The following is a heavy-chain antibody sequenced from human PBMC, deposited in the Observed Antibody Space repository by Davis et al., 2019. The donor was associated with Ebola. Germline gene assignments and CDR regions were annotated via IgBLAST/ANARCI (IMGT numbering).Heavy chain of an antibody. V-gene: IGHV3-33*01. Sequence: GESLKISCAASGFIFNRDGMHWVRQAPGKGLEWVAAIWSDGKRKEHADSVKGRFNVSRDNSKNTLYLQMNSLEVEDTAVYYCVRGGDGGGAYWGQGTLVTVSA. CDR2: IWSDGKRK. D-gene: IGHD3-16*01. CDR3: VRGGDGGGAY. J-gene: IGHJ4*02. CDR1: GFIFNRDG.